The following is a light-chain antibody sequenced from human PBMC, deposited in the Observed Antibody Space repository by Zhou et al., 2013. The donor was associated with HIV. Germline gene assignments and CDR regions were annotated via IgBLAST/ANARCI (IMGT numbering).Light chain of an antibody. J-gene: IGKJ4*01. Sequence: DIQLTQSPSFLSASVGDRVTITCRASQGISTYLAWYQQKPGKAPKLLIYAASTLQSGVPSRFSGSGSGTEFTLTISSLQPEDFATYYCQQGDSFPLTFGAGTEVEIK. V-gene: IGKV1-9*01. CDR1: QGISTY. CDR2: AAS. CDR3: QQGDSFPLT.